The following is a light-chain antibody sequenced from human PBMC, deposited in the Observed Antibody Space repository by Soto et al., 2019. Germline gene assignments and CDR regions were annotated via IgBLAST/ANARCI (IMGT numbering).Light chain of an antibody. CDR2: DAS. CDR3: QQYYSYST. V-gene: IGKV1-5*01. J-gene: IGKJ1*01. Sequence: DIQMTQSPSTLSASVGDRVTITCRASQSISTWLAWYQQKPRKAPKLLIYDASRLQSGVPSRFSGSGSGTEFTLTITSLQPDDFATFFCQQYYSYSTFGQGTKVEIK. CDR1: QSISTW.